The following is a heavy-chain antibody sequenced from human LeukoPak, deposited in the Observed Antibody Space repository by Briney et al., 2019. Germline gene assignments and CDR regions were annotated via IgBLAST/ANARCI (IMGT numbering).Heavy chain of an antibody. CDR2: IYYSGST. D-gene: IGHD6-19*01. Sequence: PPETLSLTCTVSGGSISSGGYYWSWIRQHPGKGLEWIGYIYYSGSTYYNPSLKSRVTISVDTSKNQFSLKLSSVTAADTAVYYCARDNIAVAGIDYWGQGTLVTVSS. J-gene: IGHJ4*02. CDR3: ARDNIAVAGIDY. V-gene: IGHV4-31*03. CDR1: GGSISSGGYY.